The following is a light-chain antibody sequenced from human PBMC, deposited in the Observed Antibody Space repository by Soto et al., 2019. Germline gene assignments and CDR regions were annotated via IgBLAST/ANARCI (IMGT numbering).Light chain of an antibody. CDR3: QQYSSSPSIT. V-gene: IGKV3-20*01. J-gene: IGKJ5*01. Sequence: EIVLTQSPGTLSLSPGERATLACGASQSVSSGYLAWYQQKPGQAPRLLIYGASTRATGIPDRFSGSGSGTDFTLTISRLGPEDFAVYYCQQYSSSPSITFGQGTRLEIK. CDR1: QSVSSGY. CDR2: GAS.